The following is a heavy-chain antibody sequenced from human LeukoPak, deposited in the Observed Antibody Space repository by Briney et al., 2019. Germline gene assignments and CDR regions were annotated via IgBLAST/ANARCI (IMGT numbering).Heavy chain of an antibody. J-gene: IGHJ4*02. CDR2: IYTSGST. V-gene: IGHV4-61*02. CDR1: GGSISSGSYY. Sequence: PSETLSLTCTVSGGSISSGSYYWSWIRQPAGKGLEWIGRIYTSGSTNYNPSLKSRVTISVDTSKNQFSLKLSSVTAADTAVYYCARDLGNSYDYWGQGTLVTVSS. CDR3: ARDLGNSYDY.